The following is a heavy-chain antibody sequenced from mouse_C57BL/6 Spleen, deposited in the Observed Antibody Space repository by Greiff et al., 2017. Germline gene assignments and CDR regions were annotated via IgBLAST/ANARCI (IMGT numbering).Heavy chain of an antibody. CDR1: GYTFTSYW. CDR2: IYPGSGST. V-gene: IGHV1-55*01. D-gene: IGHD2-3*01. Sequence: QVQLQQPGAEPVKPGASVKMSCKASGYTFTSYWITWVKQRPGQGLEWIGDIYPGSGSTNYNEKFKSKATLTVDTSSSTAYMQLSSLTSEDSAVYYCARYGADGYYAMDYWGQGTSVTVSS. CDR3: ARYGADGYYAMDY. J-gene: IGHJ4*01.